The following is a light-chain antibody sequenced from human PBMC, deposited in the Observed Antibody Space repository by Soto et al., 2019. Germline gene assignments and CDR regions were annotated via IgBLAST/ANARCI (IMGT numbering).Light chain of an antibody. J-gene: IGKJ1*01. CDR3: QQYNYWLWT. CDR2: GAS. Sequence: EIVMTQSPATLSVSPGERATLSCRASQSVNSNFVWYPQKPGQAPRLLIYGASTSATGIPSRFSGSGYGTEFTRTISSLQSEDFAVYYCQQYNYWLWTFGQGTKVEIK. CDR1: QSVNSN. V-gene: IGKV3-15*01.